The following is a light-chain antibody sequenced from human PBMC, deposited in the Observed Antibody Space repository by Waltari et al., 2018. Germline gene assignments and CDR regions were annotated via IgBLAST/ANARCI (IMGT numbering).Light chain of an antibody. CDR2: RAS. CDR3: QQHGTLPAT. CDR1: QSVGSSS. Sequence: EIVFTQSPGPASLSPGERVTLSCRASQSVGSSSLAGYQQKPGQAPRLVSYRASRRATGIPDRFSGSGSGTDFSLTISRLEPEDFAVYYCQQHGTLPATFGQGTKVEIK. V-gene: IGKV3-20*01. J-gene: IGKJ1*01.